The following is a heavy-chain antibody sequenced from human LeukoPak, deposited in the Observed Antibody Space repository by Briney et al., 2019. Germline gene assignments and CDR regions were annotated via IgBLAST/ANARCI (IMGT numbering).Heavy chain of an antibody. V-gene: IGHV1-2*02. J-gene: IGHJ4*02. CDR2: IGPHSTFT. CDR1: GFTFTDHY. Sequence: ASMKVSCKSSGFTFTDHYIHWVRQAPGQGLEWMGYIGPHSTFTSSPQEFQGRVTMTRDTSMTTAYMELTRLTSDNTAVYYCVREGEGPLSKDFDYWGQGTLVTVSS. D-gene: IGHD2/OR15-2a*01. CDR3: VREGEGPLSKDFDY.